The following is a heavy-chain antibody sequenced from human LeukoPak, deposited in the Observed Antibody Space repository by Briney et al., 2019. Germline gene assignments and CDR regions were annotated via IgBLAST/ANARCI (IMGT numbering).Heavy chain of an antibody. CDR3: ARLFNYYDSSGYYPTGTYYFDY. CDR2: IYYSGST. V-gene: IGHV4-61*01. J-gene: IGHJ4*02. D-gene: IGHD3-22*01. Sequence: SETLSLTCTVSGGSVSSGSYYWSWIRQPPGKGLEWIGYIYYSGSTNYNPSLKSRVTISVDTSKNQFSLKLSSVTAADTAVYYCARLFNYYDSSGYYPTGTYYFDYWGQGTLVTVSS. CDR1: GGSVSSGSYY.